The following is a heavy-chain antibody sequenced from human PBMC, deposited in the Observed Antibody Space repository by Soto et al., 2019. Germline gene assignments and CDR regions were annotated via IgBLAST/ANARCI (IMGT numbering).Heavy chain of an antibody. CDR3: ARRSRMQEEEDVRYYNYAMDV. J-gene: IGHJ6*02. CDR2: IDPSDSYT. Sequence: GESLKISCKGSGYSFTSYWINWVRQMPGKGLEWVGRIDPSDSYTNYSPSFQGHVTISADKSISTAYLQWSSLKASDIAMYYCARRSRMQEEEDVRYYNYAMDVWGQGTTVTVSS. CDR1: GYSFTSYW. V-gene: IGHV5-10-1*01. D-gene: IGHD2-15*01.